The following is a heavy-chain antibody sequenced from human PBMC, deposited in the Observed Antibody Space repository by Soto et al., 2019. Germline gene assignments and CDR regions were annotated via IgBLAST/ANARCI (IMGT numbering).Heavy chain of an antibody. CDR3: AKDQGFLEWIPQGGLDV. J-gene: IGHJ6*02. V-gene: IGHV3-23*01. CDR1: GFPFRKYV. D-gene: IGHD3-3*01. Sequence: EVQLLESGGGLAKPGGSLRLSCEVSGFPFRKYVMTWVRQAPGKGLEWVPSLSSTGGSTYYADPVKGRFTVSRDNSKNTLFLQMNSLRAEDTAIYYCAKDQGFLEWIPQGGLDVWGPGTTVAVSS. CDR2: LSSTGGST.